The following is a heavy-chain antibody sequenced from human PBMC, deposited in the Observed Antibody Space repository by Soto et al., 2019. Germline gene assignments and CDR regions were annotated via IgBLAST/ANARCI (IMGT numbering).Heavy chain of an antibody. D-gene: IGHD4-17*01. CDR1: GYTFTSYG. CDR3: AGVYGGNEYTRFDP. V-gene: IGHV1-18*01. Sequence: QVQLVQSGAEVKKPGASVKVSCKASGYTFTSYGVSWVRQAPGQGLEWMGWISADKRNTNYAQKFKGRVTMTTDTSTSTAYMELRSLRPDDTAVYYCAGVYGGNEYTRFDPWGKGSMVTVSS. J-gene: IGHJ5*02. CDR2: ISADKRNT.